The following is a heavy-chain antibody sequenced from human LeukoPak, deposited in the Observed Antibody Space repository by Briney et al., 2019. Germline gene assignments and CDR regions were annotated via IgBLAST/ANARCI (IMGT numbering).Heavy chain of an antibody. CDR2: INYSGST. V-gene: IGHV4-39*07. Sequence: PSETLSLTCTVSGGSITTSNYYWGWIRQPPGKGLEWIGIINYSGSTYYNPSLKSRVTMSVDTSKNQFSLKLNSATAADTAVYYCAGVPTSDYFDCWGQGTLVTVSS. J-gene: IGHJ4*02. CDR1: GGSITTSNYY. CDR3: AGVPTSDYFDC.